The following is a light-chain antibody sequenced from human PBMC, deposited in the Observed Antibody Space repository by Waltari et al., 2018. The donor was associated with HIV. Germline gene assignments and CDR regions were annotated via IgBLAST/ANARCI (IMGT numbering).Light chain of an antibody. CDR3: QQYNSYTLT. CDR1: QNINSW. V-gene: IGKV1-5*03. Sequence: DIEMTQSPSTLSASVGDRVTITCRASQNINSWLAWYQQKPGKAPKLLIYKASSLEGGVPSRFSGSGSGTEVTLTITSLQPDDSATYYCQQYNSYTLTFGGGTKVEIK. J-gene: IGKJ4*01. CDR2: KAS.